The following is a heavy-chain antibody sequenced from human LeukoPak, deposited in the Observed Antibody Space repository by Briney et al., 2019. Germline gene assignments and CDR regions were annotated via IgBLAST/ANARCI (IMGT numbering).Heavy chain of an antibody. J-gene: IGHJ4*02. CDR2: IKEDGSEK. Sequence: GGSLRLSCAASGFTFSNYWMSWVRQAPGKGLEWVAHIKEDGSEKYYVDSVKGRFTISRDNAKNSLYLQMNSLRAEDTAVYYCARGGAARPDYWGQGTLVTVSS. D-gene: IGHD6-6*01. CDR3: ARGGAARPDY. CDR1: GFTFSNYW. V-gene: IGHV3-7*01.